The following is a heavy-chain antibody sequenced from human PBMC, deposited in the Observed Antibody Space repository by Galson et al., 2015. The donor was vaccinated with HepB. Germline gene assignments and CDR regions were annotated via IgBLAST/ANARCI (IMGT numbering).Heavy chain of an antibody. J-gene: IGHJ6*02. CDR3: ARDRVSYSSSWYEKVQHQHYVYGLDV. D-gene: IGHD6-13*01. V-gene: IGHV3-48*02. CDR2: ISSSSSTI. Sequence: SLRLSCAASGFTFTRFSMNWVRQAPGKGLEWLSHISSSSSTIFYAGSVKGRFTISRDNAKNSLYLQMNSLRDEDTGVYYCARDRVSYSSSWYEKVQHQHYVYGLDVWGQGTTVTVSS. CDR1: GFTFTRFS.